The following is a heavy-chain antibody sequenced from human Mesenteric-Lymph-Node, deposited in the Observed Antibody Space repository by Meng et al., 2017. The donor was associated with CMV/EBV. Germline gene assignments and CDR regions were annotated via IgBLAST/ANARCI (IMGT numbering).Heavy chain of an antibody. D-gene: IGHD3-3*01. J-gene: IGHJ4*02. CDR3: ARDGVEWNLPIDY. CDR1: GFTFSSYS. CDR2: ISSSSYI. Sequence: GGSLRLSCAASGFTFSSYSMNWVRQAPGKGLEWVSSISSSSYIYYADSVKGRFTISRDNAKNSLYLQMNSLRAEDTAVYYCARDGVEWNLPIDYWGQGTLVTVSS. V-gene: IGHV3-21*01.